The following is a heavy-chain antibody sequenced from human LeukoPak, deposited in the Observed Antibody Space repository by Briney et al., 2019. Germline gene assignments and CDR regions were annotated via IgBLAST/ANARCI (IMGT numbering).Heavy chain of an antibody. Sequence: SETLSLTCTVSGGSISSGSYYWSWIRQPAGKGLEWIVRIYTRGSTNYNPSLKSRVTISVDPFKNHFFLKLSSVPAAATAVYYCAIIGKYSYGSNYYYYMDVWGKGTTVTVSS. CDR3: AIIGKYSYGSNYYYYMDV. D-gene: IGHD5-18*01. J-gene: IGHJ6*03. CDR1: GGSISSGSYY. V-gene: IGHV4-61*02. CDR2: IYTRGST.